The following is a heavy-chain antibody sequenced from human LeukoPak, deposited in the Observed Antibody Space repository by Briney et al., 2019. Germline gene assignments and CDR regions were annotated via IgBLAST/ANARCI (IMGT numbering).Heavy chain of an antibody. D-gene: IGHD3-3*01. Sequence: PGGSLRLSCAASGFTFNSYSMHWVRQAPGKGLEWVSAISGSGGSTYYADSVKGRFTISRDNSKNTLYFQMNSLRAEDTAVYYCARSSEIFGVVILFDYWGQGTLVTVSS. CDR2: ISGSGGST. CDR1: GFTFNSYS. CDR3: ARSSEIFGVVILFDY. J-gene: IGHJ4*02. V-gene: IGHV3-23*01.